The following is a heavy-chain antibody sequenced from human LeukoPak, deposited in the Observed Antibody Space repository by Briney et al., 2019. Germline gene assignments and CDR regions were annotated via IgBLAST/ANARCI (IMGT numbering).Heavy chain of an antibody. CDR1: GYSFTGYY. Sequence: ASVKVSCKASGYSFTGYYMHWVRQAPGQGLEWMGWINPDSGGTNYARKFQGRVTMTTATTISTAYMQLGWLRSDDTAVYYCASGLNSRSSSCWGQGTLVTVSS. D-gene: IGHD6-13*01. CDR3: ASGLNSRSSSC. V-gene: IGHV1-2*02. J-gene: IGHJ1*01. CDR2: INPDSGGT.